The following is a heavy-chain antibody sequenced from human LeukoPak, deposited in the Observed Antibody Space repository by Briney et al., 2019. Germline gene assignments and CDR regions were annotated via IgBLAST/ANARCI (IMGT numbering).Heavy chain of an antibody. CDR2: IRHDGGDK. V-gene: IGHV3-30*02. CDR3: VRWSGTYPLYYLDY. CDR1: GYTFSSHG. Sequence: GGSLRLSCATSGYTFSSHGLHWVRQAPGKGLECVASIRHDGGDKYYSESAKGRFTISKDNTKNRLFLYMNSLRPEDTAVYYCVRWSGTYPLYYLDYWGQGTLVTVSS. J-gene: IGHJ4*02. D-gene: IGHD1-26*01.